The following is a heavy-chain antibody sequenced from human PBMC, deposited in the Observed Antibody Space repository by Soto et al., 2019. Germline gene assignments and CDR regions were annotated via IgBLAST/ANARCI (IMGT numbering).Heavy chain of an antibody. CDR3: AKGKSENGVDWLDP. D-gene: IGHD2-8*01. CDR2: VRVNSYGS. Sequence: GVSLRLSCAASGFMFENYAMIGGRQAPGKGLEWVATVRVNSYGSYYADSVSGRFIISRDNSKNTMSLQLNSLRDDDTAIYYCAKGKSENGVDWLDPWGPGTLVTVSS. J-gene: IGHJ5*02. CDR1: GFMFENYA. V-gene: IGHV3-23*01.